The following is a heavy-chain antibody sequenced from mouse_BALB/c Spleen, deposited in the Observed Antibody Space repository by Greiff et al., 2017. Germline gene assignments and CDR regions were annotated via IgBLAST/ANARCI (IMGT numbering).Heavy chain of an antibody. CDR2: ISYSGST. CDR3: ARDYRYDPFYAMDY. V-gene: IGHV3-2*02. J-gene: IGHJ4*01. D-gene: IGHD2-14*01. CDR1: GYSITSDYA. Sequence: EVKLMESGPGLVKPSQSLSLTCTVTGYSITSDYAWNWIRQFPGNKLEWMGYISYSGSTSYNPSLKSRISITRDTSKNQFFLQLNSVTTEDTATYYCARDYRYDPFYAMDYWGQGTSVTVSS.